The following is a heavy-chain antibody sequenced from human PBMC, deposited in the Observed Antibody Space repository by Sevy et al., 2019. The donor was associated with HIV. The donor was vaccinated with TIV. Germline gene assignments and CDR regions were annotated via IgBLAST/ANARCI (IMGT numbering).Heavy chain of an antibody. CDR2: IKSKTDGGTT. D-gene: IGHD3-10*01. CDR1: GFTFSNAW. J-gene: IGHJ4*02. Sequence: GGSLRLSCAASGFTFSNAWMSWVRQAPGKGLEWVGRIKSKTDGGTTDYAAPVKGRFTISRDDSKNTLYLQMNSLKTEDTAIYYGPTDSKKRGPSALLDCGGKGPLVTVS. V-gene: IGHV3-15*01. CDR3: PTDSKKRGPSALLDC.